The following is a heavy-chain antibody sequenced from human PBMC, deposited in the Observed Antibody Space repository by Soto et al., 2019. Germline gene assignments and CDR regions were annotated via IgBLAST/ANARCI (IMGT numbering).Heavy chain of an antibody. Sequence: SETLSLTCTVSGDSLSSYYWSWIRQPPGKGLEWIGYIYYSGSTNYNPSLKSRVTISVDTSKNQFSLKLSSVTAADTAVYYCASSYRSGGDYWGQGTLSTVS. D-gene: IGHD6-19*01. J-gene: IGHJ4*02. CDR1: GDSLSSYY. CDR3: ASSYRSGGDY. V-gene: IGHV4-59*08. CDR2: IYYSGST.